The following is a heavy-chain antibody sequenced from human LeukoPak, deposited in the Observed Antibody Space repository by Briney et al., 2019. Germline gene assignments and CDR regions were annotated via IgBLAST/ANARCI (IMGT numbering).Heavy chain of an antibody. J-gene: IGHJ3*02. CDR2: IYYSGST. D-gene: IGHD2-2*01. CDR3: GSSTSPDAFDI. Sequence: SETLSLTCTVSGGSISSSSYYWGWIRQPPGKGLEWIGSIYYSGSTYYNPSLKSRVTISVDTSKNQFSLKLSSVTAADTAVYYCGSSTSPDAFDIWGQGTMVTVSS. V-gene: IGHV4-39*01. CDR1: GGSISSSSYY.